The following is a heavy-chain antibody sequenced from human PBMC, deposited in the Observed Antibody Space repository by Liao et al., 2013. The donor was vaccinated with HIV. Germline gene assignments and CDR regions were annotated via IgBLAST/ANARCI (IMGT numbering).Heavy chain of an antibody. J-gene: IGHJ5*02. Sequence: QLQLQESGPGLVKPSETLSLTCTVSGGSISSSSYYWGWIRQPPGKGLEWIGRIYTSGSTNYNPSLKSRVTISVDTSKNQFSLKLNSVTAADTAVYYCARSMLLRPNWFDPWGQGTLVTVSS. CDR2: IYTSGST. CDR1: GGSISSSSYY. V-gene: IGHV4-61*05. CDR3: ARSMLLRPNWFDP. D-gene: IGHD2-15*01.